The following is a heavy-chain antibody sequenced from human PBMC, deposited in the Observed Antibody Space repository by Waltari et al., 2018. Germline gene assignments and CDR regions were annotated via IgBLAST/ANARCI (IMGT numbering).Heavy chain of an antibody. D-gene: IGHD5-18*01. J-gene: IGHJ4*02. V-gene: IGHV1-69*02. CDR1: GGTFSSHV. CDR2: IIPIVDIA. Sequence: QVQLVQSGAEVKKPGSSVKVSCKASGGTFSSHVISWVRQAPGQGLEWMGRIIPIVDIANYAPQFQGRVTITADKSTDTAYMELSSLRSEDTALYYCTSGDAGLDTADFWGQGTLVTVSS. CDR3: TSGDAGLDTADF.